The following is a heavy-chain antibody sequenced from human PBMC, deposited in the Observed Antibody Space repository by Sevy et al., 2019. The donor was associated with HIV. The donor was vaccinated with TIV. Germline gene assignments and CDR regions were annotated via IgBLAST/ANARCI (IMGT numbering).Heavy chain of an antibody. J-gene: IGHJ4*02. D-gene: IGHD6-6*01. CDR1: GFAFSTYG. Sequence: QLGGPLRLSCTASGFAFSTYGMHWVRQAPGKGLEWVAIIWYEGINKDYAEPVKGRFTISRDNSKNTLYLQMNSLRAEDTAVYYCAKGVSSSPFDYWGQGTLVTVSS. CDR2: IWYEGINK. CDR3: AKGVSSSPFDY. V-gene: IGHV3-33*06.